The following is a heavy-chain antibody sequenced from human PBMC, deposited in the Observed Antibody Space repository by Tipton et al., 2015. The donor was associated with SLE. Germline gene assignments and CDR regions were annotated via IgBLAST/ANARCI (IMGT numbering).Heavy chain of an antibody. Sequence: SLRLSCAASGFTFSTHSMNWVRQAPGKGLECVSAISSSGTFIYYTDSVKGRFTVSRDIAQNSLYLQMNSLRAEDTAVYYCAREGDCIGGTCSYPGASWGQGTLVTVSS. CDR3: AREGDCIGGTCSYPGAS. CDR1: GFTFSTHS. D-gene: IGHD2-15*01. CDR2: ISSSGTFI. J-gene: IGHJ4*02. V-gene: IGHV3-21*03.